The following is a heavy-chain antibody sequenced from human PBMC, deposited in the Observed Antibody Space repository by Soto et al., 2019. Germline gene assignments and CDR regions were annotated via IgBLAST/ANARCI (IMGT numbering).Heavy chain of an antibody. J-gene: IGHJ3*02. CDR2: ISYDGSNK. V-gene: IGHV3-30*18. CDR1: GFTFSSYG. Sequence: HPGGSLRLSCAASGFTFSSYGMHWVRQAPGKGLEWVAVISYDGSNKYYADSVKGRFTISRDNSKNTLYLQMNSLRAEDTAVYYCAKDLRPGVFDIWGQGTMVTVSS. CDR3: AKDLRPGVFDI.